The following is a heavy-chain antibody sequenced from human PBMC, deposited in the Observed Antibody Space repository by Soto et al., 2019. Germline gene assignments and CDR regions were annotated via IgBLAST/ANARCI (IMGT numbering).Heavy chain of an antibody. Sequence: EVQLVESGGGLVQPGRSLELSCVASGFTYSGFAIHWVRQASGKGLEWVGRIRSTANGAATSYAASVKGRFTISRDDSKNMEYLQMITPKTEDTAVYYCRATADCDDYWGHGTLVTVSS. J-gene: IGHJ4*01. V-gene: IGHV3-73*01. D-gene: IGHD2-21*01. CDR3: RATADCDDY. CDR1: GFTYSGFA. CDR2: IRSTANGAAT.